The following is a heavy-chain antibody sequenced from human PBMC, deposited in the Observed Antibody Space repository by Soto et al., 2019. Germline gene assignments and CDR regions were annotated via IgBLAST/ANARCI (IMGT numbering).Heavy chain of an antibody. D-gene: IGHD6-19*01. V-gene: IGHV4-59*01. Sequence: PSETLSLTCIVSGGSITSYHWSWIRQLPEKGLEWIAYTSYTGNTNYNPSFKSRVTISIDTSKNQFSLKLSSVTAADTAVYYCARGGRAVAGTDYYYYGMDVWGQGTTVTVSS. CDR1: GGSITSYH. J-gene: IGHJ6*02. CDR2: TSYTGNT. CDR3: ARGGRAVAGTDYYYYGMDV.